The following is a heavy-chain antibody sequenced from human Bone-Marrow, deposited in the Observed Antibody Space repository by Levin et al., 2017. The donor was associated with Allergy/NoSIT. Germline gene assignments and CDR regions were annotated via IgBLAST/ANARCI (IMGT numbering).Heavy chain of an antibody. CDR1: GYTFTSYA. Sequence: ASVKVSCKASGYTFTSYAMHWVRQAPGQRLEWMGWINAGNGNTKYSQKFQGRVTITRDTSASTAYMELSSLRSEDTAVYYCARDGDKGLELHYFDYWGQGTLVTVSS. D-gene: IGHD1-7*01. V-gene: IGHV1-3*01. J-gene: IGHJ4*02. CDR2: INAGNGNT. CDR3: ARDGDKGLELHYFDY.